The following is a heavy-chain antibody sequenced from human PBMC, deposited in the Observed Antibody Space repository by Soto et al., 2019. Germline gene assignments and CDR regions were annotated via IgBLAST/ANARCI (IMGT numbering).Heavy chain of an antibody. Sequence: QVQLVESGGAVVQPGRSLRLSCVASGFTFSSSGMYWVRQAPGKGLECVAVIWYDGSNKDYGDSVKGRFTISRDNPKHTLYLQMNSLRAEDTAVYYCARMHPAGYYYGMDVWGLGTTVTVSS. CDR1: GFTFSSSG. CDR3: ARMHPAGYYYGMDV. J-gene: IGHJ6*02. CDR2: IWYDGSNK. V-gene: IGHV3-33*01.